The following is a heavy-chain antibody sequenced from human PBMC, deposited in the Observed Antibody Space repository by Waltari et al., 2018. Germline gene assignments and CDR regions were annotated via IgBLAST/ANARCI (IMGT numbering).Heavy chain of an antibody. J-gene: IGHJ5*02. V-gene: IGHV4-34*01. Sequence: QVQLQQWGAGLLKPSETLSLPCAVYGGSFSGYYWSWLRQPPGKGLEWIGEINHSGSTNYNPSLKSRVTISVDTSKNQFSLKLSSVTAADTAVYYCARRRRVGQQLTRGWFDPWGQGTLVTVSS. CDR1: GGSFSGYY. CDR2: INHSGST. CDR3: ARRRRVGQQLTRGWFDP. D-gene: IGHD6-13*01.